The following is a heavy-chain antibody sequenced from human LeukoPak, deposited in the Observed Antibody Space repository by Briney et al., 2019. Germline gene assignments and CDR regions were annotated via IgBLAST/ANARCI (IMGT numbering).Heavy chain of an antibody. V-gene: IGHV4-34*01. CDR1: GGSFSGYY. Sequence: NPSETLSLTCAVYGGSFSGYYWSWIRQPPGKGLEWIGEINHSGSTNYNPSLKSRVTISVDTSKNQFSLKLSSVTAAGTAVYYCARGRSYYDFWSGYYQGPLDYWGQGTLVTVSS. CDR2: INHSGST. CDR3: ARGRSYYDFWSGYYQGPLDY. D-gene: IGHD3-3*01. J-gene: IGHJ4*02.